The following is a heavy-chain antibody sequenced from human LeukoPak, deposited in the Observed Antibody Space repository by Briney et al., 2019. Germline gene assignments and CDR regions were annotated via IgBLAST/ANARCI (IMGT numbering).Heavy chain of an antibody. J-gene: IGHJ4*02. Sequence: GGSLRLSCAASGFTFSSYSMNWVRQAPGKGLEWVSSISSSSSYIYYADSVKGRFTISRDNAKNSLYLQMNSLRAEDTAVYYCARGGYDILTGYSLDYWGQGTLVTVSS. CDR2: ISSSSSYI. CDR3: ARGGYDILTGYSLDY. V-gene: IGHV3-21*01. D-gene: IGHD3-9*01. CDR1: GFTFSSYS.